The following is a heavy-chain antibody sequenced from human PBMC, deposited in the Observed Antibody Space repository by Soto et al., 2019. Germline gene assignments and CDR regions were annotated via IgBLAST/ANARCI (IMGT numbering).Heavy chain of an antibody. CDR3: ARAGYYDSSGYDGFDI. CDR1: GYTFTTYY. J-gene: IGHJ3*02. Sequence: QVQLVQSGAEVKKPGASVKVSCKASGYTFTTYYMHWIRQAPGQGLEWMGIIDPRAGSTRHAQKFQGRVTLTRDTSTSPVYMDLRSLSSEDTAVYYCARAGYYDSSGYDGFDIWGQGTMVTVSS. CDR2: IDPRAGST. V-gene: IGHV1-46*01. D-gene: IGHD3-22*01.